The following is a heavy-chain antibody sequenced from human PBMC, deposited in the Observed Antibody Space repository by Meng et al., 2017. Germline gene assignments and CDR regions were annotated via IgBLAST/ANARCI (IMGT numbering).Heavy chain of an antibody. Sequence: QITLQESGPTLVKPTQTLTLSCTFSGFSLSTSGVGVGWIRQPPGKALEWLALIYWDDDKRYSPSLKSRLTITKDTSKNQVVLTMTNMDPVDTATYYCALIEGATIQFDYWGQGTLVTVSS. CDR2: IYWDDDK. J-gene: IGHJ4*02. CDR3: ALIEGATIQFDY. D-gene: IGHD1-26*01. V-gene: IGHV2-5*02. CDR1: GFSLSTSGVG.